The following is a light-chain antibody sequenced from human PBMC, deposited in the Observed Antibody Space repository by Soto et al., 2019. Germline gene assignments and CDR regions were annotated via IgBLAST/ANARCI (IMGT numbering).Light chain of an antibody. CDR1: QGISDY. V-gene: IGKV1-27*01. Sequence: DIQMTQSPSSLSASVGDRVTITCRASQGISDYLAWFQQKPGKVPELLIYASSTLRSGVPSRFSGSGSGKNFTLTISSLQPVDVATYYCQKYNSAPRTFGQGTKLEIK. J-gene: IGKJ2*01. CDR2: ASS. CDR3: QKYNSAPRT.